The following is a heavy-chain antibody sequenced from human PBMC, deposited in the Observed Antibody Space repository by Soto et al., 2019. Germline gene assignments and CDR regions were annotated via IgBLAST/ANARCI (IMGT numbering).Heavy chain of an antibody. V-gene: IGHV4-59*01. Sequence: ETLSLTCTVSGGCISSYYWSWIRQPPGKGLELIGYIYYSGSTNYNPSLKSRVTISVDTSKNQFSLKLSSVTAADKAVYYCARGVGGYEFWSGYPDPYYFDYWGQGTLVTVSS. J-gene: IGHJ4*02. CDR3: ARGVGGYEFWSGYPDPYYFDY. CDR2: IYYSGST. CDR1: GGCISSYY. D-gene: IGHD3-3*01.